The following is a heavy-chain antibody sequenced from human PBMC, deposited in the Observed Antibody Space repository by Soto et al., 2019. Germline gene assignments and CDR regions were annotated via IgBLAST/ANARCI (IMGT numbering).Heavy chain of an antibody. V-gene: IGHV4-59*01. CDR1: GGSISSYY. CDR3: ARVYDFWSGYYWFDP. D-gene: IGHD3-3*01. J-gene: IGHJ5*02. CDR2: IYYSGIT. Sequence: SETLSLTCTVSGGSISSYYWSWIRRPPGKGLEWIGYIYYSGITDYNPSLKSRVTISVDTSKKQFSLKLSSVTAADTAVYYCARVYDFWSGYYWFDPWGQGTLVTVSS.